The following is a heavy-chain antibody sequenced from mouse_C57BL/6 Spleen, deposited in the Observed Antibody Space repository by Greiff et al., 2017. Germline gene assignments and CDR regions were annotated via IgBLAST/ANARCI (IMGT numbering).Heavy chain of an antibody. CDR1: GYAFSSSW. CDR2: IYPGDGDT. D-gene: IGHD1-1*01. CDR3: ARWGYYGSSYGFAY. V-gene: IGHV1-82*01. J-gene: IGHJ3*01. Sequence: VQLQQSGPELVKPGASVKISCKASGYAFSSSWMNWVKQRPGKGLEWIGRIYPGDGDTNYNGKFKGKATLTAEQSSSTAYMQLSSLSSKVTAVYFGARWGYYGSSYGFAYWGQGTLVTVSA.